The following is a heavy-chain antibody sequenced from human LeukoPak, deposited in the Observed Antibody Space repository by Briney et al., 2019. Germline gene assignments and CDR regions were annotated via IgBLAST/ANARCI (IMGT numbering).Heavy chain of an antibody. D-gene: IGHD6-13*01. CDR3: ARSGIAAAGFTTLDY. V-gene: IGHV1-69*13. CDR2: IIPIFGTA. CDR1: GGTFSSYA. Sequence: ASVKVSCKASGGTFSSYAISWVRQAPGQGLEWMGGIIPIFGTANYAQKFQGRVTITADESTSTAYMELSSLRSEDTAVYYCARSGIAAAGFTTLDYWGQGTLVTVSS. J-gene: IGHJ4*02.